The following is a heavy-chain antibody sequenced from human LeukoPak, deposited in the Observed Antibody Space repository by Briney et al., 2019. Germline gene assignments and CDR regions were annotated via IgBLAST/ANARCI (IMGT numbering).Heavy chain of an antibody. V-gene: IGHV3-21*01. CDR1: GFTFSSYS. Sequence: GGSLRLSCAASGFTFSSYSMNWVRQAPGKGLEWVSSISSSSSYIYYADSVKGRFTISRDNAKNSLYLQMNSLRAEDTAVYYCASYKSSLLWFGESLDWGQGTLVTVSS. D-gene: IGHD3-10*01. CDR2: ISSSSSYI. CDR3: ASYKSSLLWFGESLD. J-gene: IGHJ4*02.